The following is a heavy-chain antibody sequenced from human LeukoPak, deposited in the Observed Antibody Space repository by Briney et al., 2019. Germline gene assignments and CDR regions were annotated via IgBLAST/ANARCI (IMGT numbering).Heavy chain of an antibody. CDR1: GGSISSGGFS. J-gene: IGHJ5*02. CDR2: IYHSGST. V-gene: IGHV4-30-2*06. D-gene: IGHD3-22*01. CDR3: ARMRYDSSGYWNWFDP. Sequence: PSETLSLTCTVSGGSISSGGFSWSWIRQSPGKGLEWIGYIYHSGSTHYNSSLKSRVTISIDKSKNQFSLKLNSVTAADTAVYYCARMRYDSSGYWNWFDPWGQGTLVTVSS.